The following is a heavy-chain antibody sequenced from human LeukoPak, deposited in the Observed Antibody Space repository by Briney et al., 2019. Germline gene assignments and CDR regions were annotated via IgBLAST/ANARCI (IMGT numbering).Heavy chain of an antibody. CDR2: IDHSGST. J-gene: IGHJ2*01. D-gene: IGHD5-24*01. V-gene: IGHV4-4*02. CDR3: ARGLVEMAIRYFDL. CDR1: GGSIINSNW. Sequence: PSETLSLTCAVSGGSIINSNWWSWVRQPPGKGLGWIGEIDHSGSTSYNPSLKRRVTMSVDRSQNQFSLRLSTVTAADTAVYYCARGLVEMAIRYFDLWGRGTLVTVSS.